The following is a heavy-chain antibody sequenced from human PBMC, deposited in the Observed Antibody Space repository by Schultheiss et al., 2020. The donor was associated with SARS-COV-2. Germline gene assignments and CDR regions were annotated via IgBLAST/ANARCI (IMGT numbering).Heavy chain of an antibody. V-gene: IGHV4-59*01. D-gene: IGHD1-26*01. CDR2: MWNGGST. J-gene: IGHJ4*02. Sequence: SETLSLTCTVSGGSISSYYWSWIRQPPGKGLEWIAYMWNGGSTNYNPPLKSRATISVDTSKNQLSLKLSSVTAADTAVYYCARGSKWEYDYWGQGTLVTVSS. CDR1: GGSISSYY. CDR3: ARGSKWEYDY.